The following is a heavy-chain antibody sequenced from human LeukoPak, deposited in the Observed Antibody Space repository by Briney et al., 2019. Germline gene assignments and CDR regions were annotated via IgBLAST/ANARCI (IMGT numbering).Heavy chain of an antibody. Sequence: GGSLRLSCAASGFTSRNFGLDWVRQAPGKGWEWVAVVSYDGSIKYYRGSVRGRFTISRDDSKKTLLLEMNSLRVEDTAVYYCAKGGFYGDKGPFDYWGQGTQVTVAS. D-gene: IGHD4-17*01. CDR1: GFTSRNFG. CDR3: AKGGFYGDKGPFDY. CDR2: VSYDGSIK. V-gene: IGHV3-30*18. J-gene: IGHJ4*02.